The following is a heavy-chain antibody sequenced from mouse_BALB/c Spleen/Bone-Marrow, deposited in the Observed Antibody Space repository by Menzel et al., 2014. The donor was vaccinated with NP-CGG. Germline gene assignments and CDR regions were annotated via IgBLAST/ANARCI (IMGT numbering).Heavy chain of an antibody. CDR2: IDPANGNT. V-gene: IGHV14-3*02. J-gene: IGHJ2*01. CDR1: GFNVKDTY. CDR3: ASYVYGYYFDY. D-gene: IGHD2-2*01. Sequence: DVKLVESGAELVKPGASVKLSCTASGFNVKDTYIHWVKQRPEQGLEWIGRIDPANGNTKYDPKFQGKATITADTSSNTAYLQLSSPTSEDTAVYYCASYVYGYYFDYWGQGTTLTVSS.